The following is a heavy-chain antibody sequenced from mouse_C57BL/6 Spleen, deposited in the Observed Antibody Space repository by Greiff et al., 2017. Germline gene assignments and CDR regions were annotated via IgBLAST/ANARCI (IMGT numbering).Heavy chain of an antibody. Sequence: QVQLRQSGAELVKPGASVKLSCKASGYTFTSYWMQWVKQRPGQGLEWIGEIDPSDSYTNYNQKFKGKATLTVDTSSSTAYMQLSSLTSEDSAVYYCARKDYGSSEFAYWGQGTLVTVSA. CDR1: GYTFTSYW. D-gene: IGHD1-1*01. V-gene: IGHV1-50*01. CDR2: IDPSDSYT. CDR3: ARKDYGSSEFAY. J-gene: IGHJ3*01.